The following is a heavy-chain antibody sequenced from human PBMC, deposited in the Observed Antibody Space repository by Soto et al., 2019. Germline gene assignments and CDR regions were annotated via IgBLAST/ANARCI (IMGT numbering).Heavy chain of an antibody. V-gene: IGHV1-18*04. J-gene: IGHJ6*02. CDR2: ISAYNGNT. Sequence: VQLVQSGAEVKKPGASVKVSCKASGYTFTSYGISWVRQAPGQGLEWMGWISAYNGNTNYAQKLQGRVTMTTDTSTSTAYMELRSLRSDDTAVYYCAREDCSSTSCYDYYYYCMDVWGQGTTVTVSS. CDR3: AREDCSSTSCYDYYYYCMDV. D-gene: IGHD2-2*01. CDR1: GYTFTSYG.